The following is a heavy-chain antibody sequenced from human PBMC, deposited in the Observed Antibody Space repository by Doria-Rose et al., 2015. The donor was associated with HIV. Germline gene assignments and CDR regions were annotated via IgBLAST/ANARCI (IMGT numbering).Heavy chain of an antibody. CDR2: IFSDDER. CDR1: GVSLSSPGMG. Sequence: QITLKESGPVLVKPTETLTLTCTVSGVSLSSPGMGVSWIRQPPGKALEWLANIFSDDERSYKPSQKSRLTISRGTAKSQVVLARTDMDPVDTATYYCARIKSSRWYHKYYFDFWGQGTLVSVSA. V-gene: IGHV2-26*01. CDR3: ARIKSSRWYHKYYFDF. D-gene: IGHD6-13*01. J-gene: IGHJ4*02.